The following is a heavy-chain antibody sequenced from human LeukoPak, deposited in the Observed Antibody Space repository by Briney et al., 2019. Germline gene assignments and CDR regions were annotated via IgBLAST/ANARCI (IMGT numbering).Heavy chain of an antibody. V-gene: IGHV4-4*07. CDR2: IYTSGST. CDR3: ARQSRGYCSGGSCYSFDY. D-gene: IGHD2-15*01. CDR1: GGSISSFY. Sequence: SETLSLTCTVSGGSISSFYWSWIRQPAGKGLEWIGRIYTSGSTNYNPSLKSRVTISVDTSKNQFSLKLSSVTAADTAVYYCARQSRGYCSGGSCYSFDYWGQGTLVTVSS. J-gene: IGHJ4*02.